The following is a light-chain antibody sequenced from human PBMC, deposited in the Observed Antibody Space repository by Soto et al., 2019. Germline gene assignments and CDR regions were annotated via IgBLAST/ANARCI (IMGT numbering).Light chain of an antibody. V-gene: IGKV1-39*01. J-gene: IGKJ3*01. CDR1: QSISSY. CDR3: QQSYSTPFT. CDR2: AAS. Sequence: DIQMTQSPSSLSASVGDRVTITCRASQSISSYLNWYQQKPGKAPKLLIYAASSLQSGVPSRFSGSGSATDFTLTISSLQPEDFATYYCQQSYSTPFTCGPGTKVDIK.